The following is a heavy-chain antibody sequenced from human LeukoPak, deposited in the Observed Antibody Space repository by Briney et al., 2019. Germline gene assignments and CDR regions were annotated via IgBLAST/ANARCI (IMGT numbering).Heavy chain of an antibody. D-gene: IGHD3-16*02. CDR3: ARDIEAFDI. V-gene: IGHV3-7*01. Sequence: PGGYLRLSCAASGFTFSDLWMSWVRQAQGKGLKWVANIKRDGSEEYYVDSVKGRFTISRDNAKKSVSLQMNSLRAEDTAMYYCARDIEAFDIWGQGTMVTVFS. CDR2: IKRDGSEE. J-gene: IGHJ3*02. CDR1: GFTFSDLW.